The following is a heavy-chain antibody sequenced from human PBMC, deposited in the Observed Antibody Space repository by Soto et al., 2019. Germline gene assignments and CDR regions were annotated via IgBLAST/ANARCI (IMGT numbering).Heavy chain of an antibody. D-gene: IGHD2-2*01. CDR2: INSNGGST. J-gene: IGHJ4*02. CDR3: ARAPDLNYCSRTSCLYYFDY. CDR1: GFTFSRYI. V-gene: IGHV3-23*01. Sequence: GGSLRLSCVASGFTFSRYIMSWVRQAPGKGLEWVSTINSNGGSTYYADSVKGRFTVSRDNSRNSLYLQVNSLRAEDTAVYYCARAPDLNYCSRTSCLYYFDYWGQGGLVTVSS.